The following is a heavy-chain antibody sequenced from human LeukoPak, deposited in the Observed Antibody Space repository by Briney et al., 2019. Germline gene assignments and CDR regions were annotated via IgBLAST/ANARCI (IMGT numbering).Heavy chain of an antibody. V-gene: IGHV3-64D*06. J-gene: IGHJ1*01. Sequence: PGGSLRLSCSASGFTFSNYAMHWVRQAPGKGLEYVSAISSNGGSTHYADSVKGRCTISRDNSKNTLYLQMSSLRAEDTAVYYCVKSNGRFFDRYFQHWGQGTLVTVSS. CDR3: VKSNGRFFDRYFQH. CDR2: ISSNGGST. D-gene: IGHD3-10*01. CDR1: GFTFSNYA.